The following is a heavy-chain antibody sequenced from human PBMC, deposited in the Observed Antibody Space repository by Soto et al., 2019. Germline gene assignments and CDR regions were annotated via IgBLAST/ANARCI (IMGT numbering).Heavy chain of an antibody. CDR3: AGDSYCSSTSCPLAN. CDR2: ISAYNGNT. CDR1: GYTFTSYG. J-gene: IGHJ4*02. Sequence: GASVKVSCKASGYTFTSYGISWVRQAPGQGLEWMGWISAYNGNTNYAQKLQGRVTMTTDTSTSTAYMELRRLRSDDTAVYYCAGDSYCSSTSCPLANWGQGTLVTVSS. V-gene: IGHV1-18*01. D-gene: IGHD2-2*01.